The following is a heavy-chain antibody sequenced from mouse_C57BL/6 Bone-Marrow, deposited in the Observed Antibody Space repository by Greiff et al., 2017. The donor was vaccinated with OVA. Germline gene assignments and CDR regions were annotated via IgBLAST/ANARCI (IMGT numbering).Heavy chain of an antibody. D-gene: IGHD1-1*01. CDR1: GFSFNTYA. V-gene: IGHV10-1*01. J-gene: IGHJ4*01. Sequence: EVQLVESGGGLVQPKGSLKLSCAASGFSFNTYAMNWVRQAPGKGLEWVARIRSKSNNYATYYADSVKDRFTISRDDSESMLYLQMNNLKTEDTAMYYCVRHWLTTGAMDYWGQGTSVTVSS. CDR2: IRSKSNNYAT. CDR3: VRHWLTTGAMDY.